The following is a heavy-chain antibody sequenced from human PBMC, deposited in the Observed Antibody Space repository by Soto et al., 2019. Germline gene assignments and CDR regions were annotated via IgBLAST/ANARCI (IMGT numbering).Heavy chain of an antibody. Sequence: VGSLRLSGAASGFTFSSYGMHWVRQAPGKGLEWVAVISYDGSNKYYADSVKGRFTISRDNSKNTLYLQMNSLRAEDTAVYYCAKDRTSDPRLLDIWGQGTMVTVSS. CDR3: AKDRTSDPRLLDI. V-gene: IGHV3-30*18. CDR1: GFTFSSYG. D-gene: IGHD6-25*01. J-gene: IGHJ3*02. CDR2: ISYDGSNK.